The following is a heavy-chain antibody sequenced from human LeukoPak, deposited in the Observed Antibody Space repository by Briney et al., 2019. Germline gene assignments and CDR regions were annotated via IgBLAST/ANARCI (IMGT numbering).Heavy chain of an antibody. Sequence: GESLKISCKGSGYSFTSYWIGWVRQMPGKGLEWMGIIYPGDSDTRYSPSFRGQVTISADKSFNSAYLRWSSLKASDTAMYYCAITGGLQSAHDAFDIWGQGTMVTVSS. D-gene: IGHD4-11*01. J-gene: IGHJ3*02. CDR2: IYPGDSDT. V-gene: IGHV5-51*01. CDR3: AITGGLQSAHDAFDI. CDR1: GYSFTSYW.